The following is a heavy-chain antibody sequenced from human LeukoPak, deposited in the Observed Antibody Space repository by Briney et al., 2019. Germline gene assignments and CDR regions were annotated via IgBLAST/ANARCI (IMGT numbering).Heavy chain of an antibody. V-gene: IGHV6-1*01. Sequence: SQTLSLTCAISGDSVSSNSAAWNWIRQSPSRGLEWLGRTYYRSKWYNDYAVSVKSRITINPDTSKNQFSLQLNSVTPEDTALYYCARGKGYSGYEIFDYWGQGTLVTVSS. D-gene: IGHD5-12*01. CDR2: TYYRSKWYN. CDR3: ARGKGYSGYEIFDY. J-gene: IGHJ4*02. CDR1: GDSVSSNSAA.